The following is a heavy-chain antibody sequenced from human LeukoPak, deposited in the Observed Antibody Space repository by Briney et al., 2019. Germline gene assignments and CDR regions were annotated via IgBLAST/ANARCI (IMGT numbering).Heavy chain of an antibody. D-gene: IGHD3-3*01. J-gene: IGHJ4*02. CDR2: IYYSGST. Sequence: SETLSLTCTVSGGSISSYYWSWIRQPPGKGLEWIGYIYYSGSTNYNPSLKSRVTISVDTSKNQFSLKLSSVTAADTAVYYCARGGDYDFWSGYGGYFDYRGQGTLVTVSS. V-gene: IGHV4-59*01. CDR1: GGSISSYY. CDR3: ARGGDYDFWSGYGGYFDY.